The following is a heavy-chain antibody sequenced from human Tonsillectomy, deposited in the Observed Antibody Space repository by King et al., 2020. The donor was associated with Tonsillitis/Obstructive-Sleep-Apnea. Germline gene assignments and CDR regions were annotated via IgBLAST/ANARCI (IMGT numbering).Heavy chain of an antibody. J-gene: IGHJ5*02. CDR2: ISGSGSTI. Sequence: VQLVESGGGLVQPGGSLRLSCAASGFTFSSNEMNWVRQAPGKGLEWVSYISGSGSTIYYSDSVKGRFTISRDNAKHSLYLQMNSLRAEDTAFYYCARDEGGGNWFDPWGQGTLVTVSS. D-gene: IGHD3-16*01. CDR1: GFTFSSNE. V-gene: IGHV3-48*03. CDR3: ARDEGGGNWFDP.